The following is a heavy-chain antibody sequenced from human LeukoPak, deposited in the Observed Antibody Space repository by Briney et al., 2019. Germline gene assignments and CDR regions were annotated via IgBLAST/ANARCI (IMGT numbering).Heavy chain of an antibody. J-gene: IGHJ4*02. CDR3: ARSHCSSTSCYYFDY. CDR1: GGSISSGSYY. D-gene: IGHD2-2*01. V-gene: IGHV4-61*02. Sequence: PSQTLSLTCTVSGGSISSGSYYWSWIRQPAGKGLEWIGRIYTSGSTNYNPSLKSRVTISVDTSKNQFSLKLSSVTAADTAVYYCARSHCSSTSCYYFDYWGQGTLVTVSS. CDR2: IYTSGST.